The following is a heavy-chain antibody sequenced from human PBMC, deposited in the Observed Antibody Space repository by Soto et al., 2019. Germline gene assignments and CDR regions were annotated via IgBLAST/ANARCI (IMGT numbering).Heavy chain of an antibody. V-gene: IGHV3-9*01. CDR1: GFTFDDYA. CDR3: AKDAAYYFDY. J-gene: IGHJ4*02. Sequence: GGSLRLSCAASGFTFDDYAMHWVRQAPGKGLEWVSGISWGSGSIDYADSVKGRFTISRDNAKNSLYLQMNSLRAEDTALYYCAKDAAYYFDYWGQGTLVTVSS. D-gene: IGHD6-25*01. CDR2: ISWGSGSI.